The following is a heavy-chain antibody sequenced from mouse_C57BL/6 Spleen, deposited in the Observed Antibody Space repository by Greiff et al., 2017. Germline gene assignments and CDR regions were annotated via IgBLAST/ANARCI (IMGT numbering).Heavy chain of an antibody. Sequence: EVKLVESGGGLVKPGGSLKLSCAASGFTFSDYGMHWVRQAPEKGLEWVAYISSGSSTIYYADTVKGRFTISRDNAKNTLFLQMTSLRSEDTAMYYCASDYSKPPGNAMDYWGQGTSVTVSS. CDR3: ASDYSKPPGNAMDY. CDR2: ISSGSSTI. J-gene: IGHJ4*01. CDR1: GFTFSDYG. D-gene: IGHD2-5*01. V-gene: IGHV5-17*01.